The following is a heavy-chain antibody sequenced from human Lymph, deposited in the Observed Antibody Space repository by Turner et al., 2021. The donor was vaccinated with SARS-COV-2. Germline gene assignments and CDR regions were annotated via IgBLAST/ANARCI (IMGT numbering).Heavy chain of an antibody. CDR3: ARSTGGSYYYGMDV. V-gene: IGHV3-30-3*01. J-gene: IGHJ6*02. CDR2: ISYDGSNK. D-gene: IGHD2-15*01. CDR1: GFTFSSYA. Sequence: QVQLVESGGGLVQPGRSLRLSCAASGFTFSSYAMHWVRQAAGKGLEWVAIISYDGSNKYYADSVKGRFTISRDNSKNTLYLQMNSLRAEDTAVYYCARSTGGSYYYGMDVWGQGTTVTVSS.